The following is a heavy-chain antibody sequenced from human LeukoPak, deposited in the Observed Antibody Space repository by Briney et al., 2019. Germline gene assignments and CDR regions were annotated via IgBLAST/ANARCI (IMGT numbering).Heavy chain of an antibody. J-gene: IGHJ4*02. CDR2: INSDGSST. V-gene: IGHV3-74*01. CDR1: GFTFSSYW. Sequence: GGSLRLSCAASGFTFSSYWMHWVRQAPQKGLVWVSGINSDGSSTSYADSVKGRFTISRDNAKNTLYLQVNSLRAEDTAVYYCASEPYGNQRDSTRPHWGQGTLVTVSS. CDR3: ASEPYGNQRDSTRPH. D-gene: IGHD4-11*01.